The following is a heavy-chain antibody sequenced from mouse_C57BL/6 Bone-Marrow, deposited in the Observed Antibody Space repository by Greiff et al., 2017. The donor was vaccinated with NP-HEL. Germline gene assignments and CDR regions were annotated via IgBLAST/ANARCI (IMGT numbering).Heavy chain of an antibody. CDR2: IRNKANGYTT. D-gene: IGHD1-1*01. Sequence: EVKVVESGGGLVQPGGSLSLSCAASGFTFTDYYMSWVRQPPGKALEWLGFIRNKANGYTTEYSASVKGRFTISRDNSQSILYLQMNALRAEDSATYYCARYIPLMDYGSSYDYFDYWGQGTTLTVSS. CDR1: GFTFTDYY. J-gene: IGHJ2*01. CDR3: ARYIPLMDYGSSYDYFDY. V-gene: IGHV7-3*01.